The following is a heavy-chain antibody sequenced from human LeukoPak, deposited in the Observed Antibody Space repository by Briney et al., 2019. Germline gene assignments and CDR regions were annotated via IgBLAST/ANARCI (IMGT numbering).Heavy chain of an antibody. V-gene: IGHV6-1*01. Sequence: SQTLSLTCAISGDSVSSNSAAWNWIRQSPSRGLEWLGRTYYRSKWYNDYAVSVKSRITINPDTSKNQFSLQLNSVTPEDTAVYYCARDSPLTTVTTFPYWYFDLWGRGTLVTVSS. CDR1: GDSVSSNSAA. CDR3: ARDSPLTTVTTFPYWYFDL. CDR2: TYYRSKWYN. J-gene: IGHJ2*01. D-gene: IGHD4-17*01.